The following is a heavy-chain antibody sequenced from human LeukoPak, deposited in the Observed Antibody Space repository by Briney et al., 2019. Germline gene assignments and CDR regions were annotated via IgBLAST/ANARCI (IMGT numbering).Heavy chain of an antibody. D-gene: IGHD6-13*01. Sequence: PSETLSLTCTVSGGSISSYYWSWLRQPPGKGLEWIGYIYYSGSTNYNPSLKSRVTISVDTSKNQFSLKLSSVTAADTAVYYCARAYSSSWLDYWGQGTLVTVSS. CDR3: ARAYSSSWLDY. CDR2: IYYSGST. V-gene: IGHV4-59*01. CDR1: GGSISSYY. J-gene: IGHJ4*02.